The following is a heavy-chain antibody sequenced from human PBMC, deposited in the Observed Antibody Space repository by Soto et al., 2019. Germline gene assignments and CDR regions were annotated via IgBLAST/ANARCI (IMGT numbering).Heavy chain of an antibody. Sequence: QVQLVESGGGVVQPGRSLRLSCAVSGFTFSSYGMHWVRQAPGKGLEWVAIISYDEINKYYADSVKGRFTISRDNSKNTLYLQMNSLRAEDTAVYYCAKSVYNWNDGFLDSWGQGTLVTVSS. CDR2: ISYDEINK. V-gene: IGHV3-30*18. CDR1: GFTFSSYG. D-gene: IGHD1-1*01. CDR3: AKSVYNWNDGFLDS. J-gene: IGHJ4*02.